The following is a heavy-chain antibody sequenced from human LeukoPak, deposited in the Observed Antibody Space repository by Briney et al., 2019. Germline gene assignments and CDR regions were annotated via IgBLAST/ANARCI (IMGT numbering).Heavy chain of an antibody. Sequence: SETLSLTCAVYGGSFSGYYWSWIRQPPGKGLEWIGEINHSGSTNYNPSLKSRVTISVDTSKNQFSLKLSSVTAADTAVYYCAGHHPRIDFWGQGTLVTVSS. J-gene: IGHJ4*02. V-gene: IGHV4-34*01. D-gene: IGHD1-14*01. CDR1: GGSFSGYY. CDR2: INHSGST. CDR3: AGHHPRIDF.